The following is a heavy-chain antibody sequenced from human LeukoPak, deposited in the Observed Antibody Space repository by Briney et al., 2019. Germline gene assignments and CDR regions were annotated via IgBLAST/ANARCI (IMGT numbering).Heavy chain of an antibody. V-gene: IGHV3-7*01. CDR2: IKQDGSEK. J-gene: IGHJ4*02. CDR1: GFTFSSYW. CDR3: ARDRRVKDILTGYYLKY. D-gene: IGHD3-9*01. Sequence: GGSLRLSCAASGFTFSSYWMSWVRQAPGKGLEWVANIKQDGSEKYYVDSVKGRFTISRDNSKNTLYLQMNSLRAEDTAVYYCARDRRVKDILTGYYLKYWGQGTLVTVSS.